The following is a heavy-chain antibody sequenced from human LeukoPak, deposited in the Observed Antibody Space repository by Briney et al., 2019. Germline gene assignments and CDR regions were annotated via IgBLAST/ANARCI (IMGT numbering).Heavy chain of an antibody. CDR3: AKGQLVRGEFDY. CDR2: ISGSGGST. Sequence: GGSLRLSCAASGFTFSSYAMSWVRQAPGKGLEWVSAISGSGGSTYYADSVKGRFTISRDNSRNTLYLQMNSLRAEDTAVYYCAKGQLVRGEFDYWGQGTLVTVSS. CDR1: GFTFSSYA. V-gene: IGHV3-23*01. J-gene: IGHJ4*02. D-gene: IGHD6-6*01.